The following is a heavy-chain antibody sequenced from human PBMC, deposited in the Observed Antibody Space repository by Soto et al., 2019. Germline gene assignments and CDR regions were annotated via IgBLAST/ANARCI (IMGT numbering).Heavy chain of an antibody. CDR2: ISAYNGNT. CDR1: GYTITSYG. D-gene: IGHD6-19*01. Sequence: QVQLVQSGAEVKKPGASVKVSCKASGYTITSYGISWVRQAPGQGLEWMGWISAYNGNTNYAQKLQGRVTMTTDTSTSIAYMELRSLRSDDTAVYYCARDQHSIAVAGRVWFDPWGQGTLVTVSS. CDR3: ARDQHSIAVAGRVWFDP. V-gene: IGHV1-18*01. J-gene: IGHJ5*02.